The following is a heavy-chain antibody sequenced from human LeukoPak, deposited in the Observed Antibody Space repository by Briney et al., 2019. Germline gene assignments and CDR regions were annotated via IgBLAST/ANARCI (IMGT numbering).Heavy chain of an antibody. CDR1: GFSFSSYT. D-gene: IGHD2-2*01. Sequence: GGSLRLSCVAYGFSFSSYTMSWVRQAPEKGLEWVSFISRDSTDIYHADSVKGRFTISRDNARNSLYLQMNSLRVEDTAVYYCAKDLPAAVDWGQGTLVTVSS. J-gene: IGHJ4*02. CDR3: AKDLPAAVD. CDR2: ISRDSTDI. V-gene: IGHV3-21*01.